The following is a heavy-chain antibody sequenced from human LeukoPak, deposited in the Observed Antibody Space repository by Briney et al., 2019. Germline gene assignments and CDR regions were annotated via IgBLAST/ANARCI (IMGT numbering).Heavy chain of an antibody. V-gene: IGHV3-21*01. CDR1: GFTFSSYS. D-gene: IGHD3-3*01. Sequence: GGSLRLSCAASGFTFSSYSMNWVRQAPGKGLEWVSSISSSSSYIYYADSVKGRFTISRDNAKNSLYLQMNSLRAEDTAVYYCARQGSYDPYYYYYMDVWGKGTTVTVSS. CDR2: ISSSSSYI. J-gene: IGHJ6*03. CDR3: ARQGSYDPYYYYYMDV.